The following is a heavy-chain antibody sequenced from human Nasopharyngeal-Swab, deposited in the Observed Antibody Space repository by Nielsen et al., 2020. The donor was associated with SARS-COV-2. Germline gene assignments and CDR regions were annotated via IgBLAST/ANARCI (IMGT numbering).Heavy chain of an antibody. D-gene: IGHD2-21*02. V-gene: IGHV3-7*04. J-gene: IGHJ3*02. Sequence: GESLKISCAASGFPLSHYYMTWVRQPPGKGLEWVSNIKQDGSEQFYADSVKGRFTISRDNAKNSLYLQMDSLRADDTAVYYCARGSVVTGMDDATDIWGQGTMVTVS. CDR3: ARGSVVTGMDDATDI. CDR1: GFPLSHYY. CDR2: IKQDGSEQ.